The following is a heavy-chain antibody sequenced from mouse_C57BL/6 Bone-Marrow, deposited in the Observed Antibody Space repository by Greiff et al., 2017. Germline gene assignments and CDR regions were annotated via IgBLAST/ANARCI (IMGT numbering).Heavy chain of an antibody. V-gene: IGHV1-15*01. Sequence: QVHVKQSGAELVRPGASVTLSCKASGYTFTDYEMHWVKQTPVHGLEWIGAIDPETGGTAYNQKFKGKAILTADKSSSTAYMELSSLTSADSAVYYCTPRYGSSFWYFDVWGTGTTVTVSS. CDR3: TPRYGSSFWYFDV. CDR1: GYTFTDYE. J-gene: IGHJ1*03. CDR2: IDPETGGT. D-gene: IGHD1-1*01.